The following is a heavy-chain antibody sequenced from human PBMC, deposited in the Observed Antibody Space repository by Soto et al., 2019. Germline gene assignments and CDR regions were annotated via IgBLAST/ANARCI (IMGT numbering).Heavy chain of an antibody. Sequence: QVQLQESGPGLVKPSETLSLTCTVSGGSISNYYWTWIRQPAGKGLEWIGRIYTSGSTNYNPSLKSRVTMSVDTSKRQFSLELSSVTAADTAIYYCASRYCSSTACYGYREYWGQGTLVTVSS. J-gene: IGHJ4*02. V-gene: IGHV4-4*07. D-gene: IGHD2-2*01. CDR1: GGSISNYY. CDR2: IYTSGST. CDR3: ASRYCSSTACYGYREY.